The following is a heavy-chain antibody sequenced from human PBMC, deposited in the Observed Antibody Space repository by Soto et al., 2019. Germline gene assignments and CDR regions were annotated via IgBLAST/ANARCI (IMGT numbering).Heavy chain of an antibody. Sequence: QVPLVQSGAEVKEPGASVKVSCKASGYTFPSYDINWVRQATGQGLEWMGWMNPNSGNAGFAQRFRGRVTMFRNTSISTAYMELSSLRSEDTAVYYCARGRYGSSWTGDYYFDYWGQGALVTVSS. CDR3: ARGRYGSSWTGDYYFDY. J-gene: IGHJ4*02. D-gene: IGHD6-13*01. CDR1: GYTFPSYD. V-gene: IGHV1-8*01. CDR2: MNPNSGNA.